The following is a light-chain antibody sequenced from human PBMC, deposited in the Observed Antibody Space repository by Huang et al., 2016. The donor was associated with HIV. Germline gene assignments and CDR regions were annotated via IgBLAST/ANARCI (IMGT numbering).Light chain of an antibody. Sequence: EIVLTQSLATLSLSPGERATLSCRASQSVSRHLAWYQQKPGQAPSLLIHDASNWAPGIPATFRGSGYGTDINFNINSLEPEDVAVYYYQRRSNWPPSYTLGQGTKQEIK. CDR1: QSVSRH. J-gene: IGKJ2*01. CDR3: QRRSNWPPSYT. CDR2: DAS. V-gene: IGKV3-11*01.